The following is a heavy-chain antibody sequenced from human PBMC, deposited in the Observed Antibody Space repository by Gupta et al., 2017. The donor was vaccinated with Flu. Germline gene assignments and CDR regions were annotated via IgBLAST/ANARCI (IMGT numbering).Heavy chain of an antibody. CDR3: ATVRGEYCSSPSCYRYYYYYMDV. V-gene: IGHV1-24*01. D-gene: IGHD2-2*02. Sequence: HWGRQAPGKGLEWMGGFDPEDGETIYAQKFQGRVTMTEDTSTDTAYMELSSLTSEDTAVYYCATVRGEYCSSPSCYRYYYYYMDVWGKGTTVTVSS. J-gene: IGHJ6*03. CDR2: FDPEDGET.